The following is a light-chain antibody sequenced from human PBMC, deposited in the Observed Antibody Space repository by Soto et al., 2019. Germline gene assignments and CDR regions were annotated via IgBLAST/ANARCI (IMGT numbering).Light chain of an antibody. CDR3: SSYTSSSTPV. J-gene: IGLJ2*01. Sequence: QSALTQPASVSGSPGQSITISCTGTSSDVGGYNYVSWYQQHPGKAPKLMIYDVSNRPSGVSNRFSGSKSGNTPSLTISGLQAEDEADYYCSSYTSSSTPVFGGGTKLTVL. CDR1: SSDVGGYNY. CDR2: DVS. V-gene: IGLV2-14*01.